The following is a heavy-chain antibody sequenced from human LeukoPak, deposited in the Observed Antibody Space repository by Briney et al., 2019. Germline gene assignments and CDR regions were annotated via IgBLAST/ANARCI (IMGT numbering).Heavy chain of an antibody. CDR2: INPLSGGP. CDR1: GYTFTDNY. Sequence: ASVKVSCKASGYTFTDNYIHWVRQAPGRGLEWMGWINPLSGGPMYAQKFQGRVTMTRDTSLSTAYIELNGLKSDDTAIYYCAREGIKIFGGWAPFDPWGQGTLVTVS. CDR3: AREGIKIFGGWAPFDP. D-gene: IGHD3-3*01. J-gene: IGHJ5*02. V-gene: IGHV1-2*02.